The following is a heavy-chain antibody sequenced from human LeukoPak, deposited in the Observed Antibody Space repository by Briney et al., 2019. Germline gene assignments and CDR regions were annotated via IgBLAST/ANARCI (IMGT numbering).Heavy chain of an antibody. D-gene: IGHD5-24*01. CDR2: IYHSGST. Sequence: SGTLSLTCAVSGGSISSSNWWSWVRQPPGKGLEWIGEIYHSGSTNYNPSLKSRVTISVDKSKNQFSLKLSSVTAADTAVYYCARDGGRDGYSTRAYFDYWGQGTLVTVSS. J-gene: IGHJ4*02. V-gene: IGHV4-4*02. CDR3: ARDGGRDGYSTRAYFDY. CDR1: GGSISSSNW.